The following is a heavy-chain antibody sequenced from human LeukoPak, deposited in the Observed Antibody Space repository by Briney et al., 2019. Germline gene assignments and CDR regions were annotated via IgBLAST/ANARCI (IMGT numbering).Heavy chain of an antibody. CDR3: ARGGGDVDTANFDP. CDR1: GFTFSSYA. J-gene: IGHJ5*02. V-gene: IGHV4-34*01. D-gene: IGHD5-18*01. Sequence: GSLRLSCAASGFTFSSYAMHWVRQPPGKGLEWIGEINHSGSTNYNPSLKSRVTISVDTSKNQFSLKLSSVTAADTAVYYCARGGGDVDTANFDPWGQGTLVTVSS. CDR2: INHSGST.